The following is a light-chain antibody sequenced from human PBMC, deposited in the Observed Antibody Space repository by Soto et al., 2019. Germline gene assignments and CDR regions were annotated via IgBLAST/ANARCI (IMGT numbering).Light chain of an antibody. J-gene: IGKJ1*01. Sequence: IVMTHSHTILSVSPGERATLSCRAIQSVTSNFARYQLKPGQAPRLLISGLYTSTPGIPARFSGSGAGTEFTLTISSLQSEDVAVYYCQQYSNRPPWTFGQGTKVDIK. CDR1: QSVTSN. V-gene: IGKV3D-15*01. CDR3: QQYSNRPPWT. CDR2: GLY.